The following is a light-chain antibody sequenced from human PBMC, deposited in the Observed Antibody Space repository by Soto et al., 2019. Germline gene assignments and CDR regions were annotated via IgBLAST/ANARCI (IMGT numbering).Light chain of an antibody. Sequence: EIVLTQSPATLSLSPGERATLSCRASQSVSSYLAWYQQKPGQAPRLLMYDASNRATGIPARFSGSGSGTDLTLTISSLEPEDFAVYYCQQRSSLPPTFGQGTKVEIK. V-gene: IGKV3-11*01. CDR1: QSVSSY. J-gene: IGKJ1*01. CDR2: DAS. CDR3: QQRSSLPPT.